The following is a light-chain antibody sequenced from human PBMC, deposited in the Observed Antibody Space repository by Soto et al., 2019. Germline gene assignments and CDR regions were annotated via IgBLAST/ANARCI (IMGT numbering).Light chain of an antibody. Sequence: ERVMTQSPATLSVSPGERATLSCRASQSVGSNLAWYQQKPGQAPRLLIFGASSRATGVPARFIGSGSGTEFTLTINSLQSEDFAVYFCQQYDNLPLTFGPGTKVDIK. V-gene: IGKV3-15*01. J-gene: IGKJ3*01. CDR1: QSVGSN. CDR2: GAS. CDR3: QQYDNLPLT.